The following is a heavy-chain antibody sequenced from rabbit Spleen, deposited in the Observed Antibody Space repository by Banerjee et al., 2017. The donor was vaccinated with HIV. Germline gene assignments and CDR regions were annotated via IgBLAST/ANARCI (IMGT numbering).Heavy chain of an antibody. J-gene: IGHJ6*01. CDR1: GLDFSSSYW. Sequence: QEQVVESGGGLVQPGGSLKLSCKASGLDFSSSYWICWVRQAPGKGLEWIACIAGSSSGFTYSATWAKGRFTISKTSSTTVTLQMTSLTAADTATYFCARDTGSSFSSYGMDLWGQGTLVTVS. CDR2: IAGSSSGFT. V-gene: IGHV1S45*01. D-gene: IGHD8-1*01. CDR3: ARDTGSSFSSYGMDL.